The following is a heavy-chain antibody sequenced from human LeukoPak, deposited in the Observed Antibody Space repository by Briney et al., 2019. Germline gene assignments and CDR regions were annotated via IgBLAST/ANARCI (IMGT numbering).Heavy chain of an antibody. D-gene: IGHD7-27*01. Sequence: GGSLRLSCAASGFTFSNYGMHWVRQAPGKGLEWVAVISYDGSNEYYADSVKGRFAISRDTSKNTLYLQMNGLRAEDTALYYCARKFLTGRLIDYWGQGTLVTVFS. CDR1: GFTFSNYG. CDR3: ARKFLTGRLIDY. V-gene: IGHV3-30*03. CDR2: ISYDGSNE. J-gene: IGHJ4*02.